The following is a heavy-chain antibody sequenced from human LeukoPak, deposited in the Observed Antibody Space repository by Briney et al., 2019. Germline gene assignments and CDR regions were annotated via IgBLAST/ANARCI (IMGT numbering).Heavy chain of an antibody. CDR1: GFTVSSNY. CDR2: FYSGGST. CDR3: VTYQLLLYGFDY. J-gene: IGHJ4*02. V-gene: IGHV3-66*01. D-gene: IGHD2-2*01. Sequence: GGSLRLSCVASGFTVSSNYMSWVRQAPGKGLEWVSMFYSGGSTFYADSVKGRFTIARGSSKNTLYLQMNTLRAEDTAVYYCVTYQLLLYGFDYWGQGTLVTVSS.